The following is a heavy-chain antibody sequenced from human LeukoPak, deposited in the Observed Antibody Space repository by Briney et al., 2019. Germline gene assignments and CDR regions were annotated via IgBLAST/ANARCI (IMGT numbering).Heavy chain of an antibody. V-gene: IGHV3-7*01. D-gene: IGHD1-26*01. J-gene: IGHJ4*02. Sequence: GESLRLSCAASGFTFSSYWMSWVRQAPGKGLEWVANIKQDGSEKYYVDSVKGRFTISRDNAKNSLYLQMNSLRAEDTAVYYCARGSGSYYGYFDYWGQGTLVTVSS. CDR2: IKQDGSEK. CDR3: ARGSGSYYGYFDY. CDR1: GFTFSSYW.